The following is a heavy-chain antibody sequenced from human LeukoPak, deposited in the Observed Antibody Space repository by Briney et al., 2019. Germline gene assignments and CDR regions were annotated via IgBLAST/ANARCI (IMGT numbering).Heavy chain of an antibody. CDR2: ISGSGGST. CDR1: GFTFSSHA. Sequence: GGSLRLSCAASGFTFSSHAMSGVRRSPGKGLEWLSSISGSGGSTYYADAGKGRLTISRDKAKTTLYLQMKSRRAKGTVVYYRANVSSGWYTDDFDISGHGTMVTASS. CDR3: ANVSSGWYTDDFDI. J-gene: IGHJ3*02. D-gene: IGHD6-19*01. V-gene: IGHV3-23*01.